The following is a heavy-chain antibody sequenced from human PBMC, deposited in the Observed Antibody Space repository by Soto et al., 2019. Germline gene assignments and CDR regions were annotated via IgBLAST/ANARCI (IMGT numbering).Heavy chain of an antibody. CDR2: IIPIFGTA. D-gene: IGHD3-22*01. V-gene: IGHV1-69*13. J-gene: IGHJ3*02. Sequence: SVKVSCKASGGAFSSYAISWVRQAPGQGLEWMGGIIPIFGTANYAQKFQGRVTITADESTSTAYMELSSLRSEDTAVYYCASGGGKTYYYDSSGYVDAFDIWGQGTMVTVSS. CDR1: GGAFSSYA. CDR3: ASGGGKTYYYDSSGYVDAFDI.